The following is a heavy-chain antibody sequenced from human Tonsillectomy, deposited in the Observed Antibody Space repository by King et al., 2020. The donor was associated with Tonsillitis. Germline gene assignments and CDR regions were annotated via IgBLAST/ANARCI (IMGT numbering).Heavy chain of an antibody. V-gene: IGHV3-20*04. Sequence: VQLVESGGGVVQPGRSLRLSCAASGFTFDDYGMSWVRQAPGKGLEWVSGINWNGGSTGYADSVKGRFTISRDNAKNSLYLQMNSLRAEDTALFYCARHHDCYDNSGYPREEHFHLWGRGPLVTVSS. CDR2: INWNGGST. CDR3: ARHHDCYDNSGYPREEHFHL. J-gene: IGHJ2*01. D-gene: IGHD3-22*01. CDR1: GFTFDDYG.